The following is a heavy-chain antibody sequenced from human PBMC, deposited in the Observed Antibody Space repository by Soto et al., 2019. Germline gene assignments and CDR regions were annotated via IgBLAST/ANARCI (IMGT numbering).Heavy chain of an antibody. CDR1: GFTFSSYA. V-gene: IGHV3-23*01. D-gene: IGHD2-21*02. J-gene: IGHJ4*02. Sequence: EVQVLESGGGLVQPGGSLRLSCAASGFTFSSYAMSWVRQAPGKGLEWVSAISGSGGSTYYADSVKGRFTISRDNSKNTLYLQVNSMRAEDTAVYYCAKGGTVVTPDFDYWGQGTLVTVSS. CDR3: AKGGTVVTPDFDY. CDR2: ISGSGGST.